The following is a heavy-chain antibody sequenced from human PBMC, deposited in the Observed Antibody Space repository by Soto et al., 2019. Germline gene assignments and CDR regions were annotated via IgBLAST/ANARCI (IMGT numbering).Heavy chain of an antibody. CDR2: IWYDGSNK. CDR1: GFTFSSYG. CDR3: AREMLAPQNLYYYYGMDV. Sequence: QVQLVESGGGVVQPGRSLRLSCAASGFTFSSYGMHWVRQAPGKGLEWVAVIWYDGSNKYYADSVKGRFTISRDNSKNTLYLQMNSLRAEDTAVYYCAREMLAPQNLYYYYGMDVWDQGTTVTVSS. D-gene: IGHD3-10*02. V-gene: IGHV3-33*01. J-gene: IGHJ6*02.